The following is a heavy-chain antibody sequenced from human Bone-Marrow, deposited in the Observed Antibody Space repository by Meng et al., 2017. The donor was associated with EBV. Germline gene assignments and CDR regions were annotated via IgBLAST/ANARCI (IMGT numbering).Heavy chain of an antibody. CDR2: INHSGST. D-gene: IGHD5-12*01. CDR1: GGSFSGYY. CDR3: ARGRGYSGYSYPTNWFDP. V-gene: IGHV4-34*01. Sequence: QVQVQPWGAGLLKPSETLSPAWAVYGGSFSGYYWSWIRQPPGKGLEWIGEINHSGSTNYNPSLKSRVTISVDTSKNQFSLKLSSVTAADTAVYYCARGRGYSGYSYPTNWFDPWGQGTLVTVSS. J-gene: IGHJ5*02.